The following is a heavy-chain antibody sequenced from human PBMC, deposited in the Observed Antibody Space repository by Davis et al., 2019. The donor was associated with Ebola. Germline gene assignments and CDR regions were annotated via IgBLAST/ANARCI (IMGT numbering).Heavy chain of an antibody. CDR2: IYYSGST. CDR3: ARGGLWFGELLPKRNGMDV. D-gene: IGHD3-10*01. CDR1: GGSIGSYY. Sequence: PSETLSLTCTVSGGSIGSYYWSWIRQPPGKGLEWIGYIYYSGSTNYNPSLKSRVTISVDTSKNQFSLKLSSVTAADTAVYYCARGGLWFGELLPKRNGMDVWGQGTTVTVSS. V-gene: IGHV4-59*01. J-gene: IGHJ6*02.